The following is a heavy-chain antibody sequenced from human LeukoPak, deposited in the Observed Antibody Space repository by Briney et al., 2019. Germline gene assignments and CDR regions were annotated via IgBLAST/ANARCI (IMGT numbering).Heavy chain of an antibody. D-gene: IGHD2/OR15-2a*01. V-gene: IGHV1-3*01. J-gene: IGHJ4*02. Sequence: ASVKVSCKTSGYTFNTYAIHWVRQAPGQRPEWMGWINAGNGNTKYSQKFQGRVTITRDTSASTAYMELSSLRSEDTAVYYCARGPNIHDEHFDYWGQGTLVTVSS. CDR1: GYTFNTYA. CDR3: ARGPNIHDEHFDY. CDR2: INAGNGNT.